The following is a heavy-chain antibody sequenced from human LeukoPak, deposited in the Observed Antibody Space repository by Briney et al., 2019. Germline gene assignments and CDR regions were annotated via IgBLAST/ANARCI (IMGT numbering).Heavy chain of an antibody. Sequence: SVKVSCKASGGTFSSYAISWVRQAPGQGLEWMGRIIPILDIANYAQKFQGRVTMTRNTSISTAYMELSSLRSEDTAVYYCARGVEMATIMFDYWGQGTLVTVSS. CDR2: IIPILDIA. J-gene: IGHJ4*02. V-gene: IGHV1-69*04. CDR1: GGTFSSYA. CDR3: ARGVEMATIMFDY. D-gene: IGHD5-24*01.